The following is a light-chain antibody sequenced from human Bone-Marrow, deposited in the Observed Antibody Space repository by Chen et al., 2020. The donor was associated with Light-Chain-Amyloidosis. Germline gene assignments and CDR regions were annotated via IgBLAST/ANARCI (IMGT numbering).Light chain of an antibody. V-gene: IGKV2-28*01. Sequence: DIVMTQSPLSLPVTTGEPASISCRSSQSLLHFNGYNYLDWYLQKPGQSPQLLIYLGSNRASGVPDRFSDSGSGTDFTLKISRVEAEDVGVYYCMQALQPSFTFGPGTEVDIK. J-gene: IGKJ3*01. CDR2: LGS. CDR3: MQALQPSFT. CDR1: QSLLHFNGYNY.